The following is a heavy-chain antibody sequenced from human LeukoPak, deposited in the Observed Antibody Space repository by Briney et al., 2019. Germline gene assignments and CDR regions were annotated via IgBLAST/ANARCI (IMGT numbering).Heavy chain of an antibody. CDR3: ARQYGERPRGVQQLLDY. Sequence: PGGSLRLSCAASGFTFSSYAMSWVRQAPGKGLEWVSAISGSGGSTYYADSVKGRFTISRDNSKNTLYLQMNSLRAEDTAVYYCARQYGERPRGVQQLLDYWGQGTLVTVSS. D-gene: IGHD1-1*01. CDR1: GFTFSSYA. V-gene: IGHV3-23*01. J-gene: IGHJ4*02. CDR2: ISGSGGST.